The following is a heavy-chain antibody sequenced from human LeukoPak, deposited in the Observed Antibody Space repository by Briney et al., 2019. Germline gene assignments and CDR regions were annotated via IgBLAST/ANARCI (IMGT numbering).Heavy chain of an antibody. V-gene: IGHV3-7*01. Sequence: GGSLRLSCAVSGLSFSSSWMDWVRQAPGKGLEWVASINPDGNKKYSADSVKGRFTISRDNAENSLYLQMNSLRVEDTAFYYCARDLAYSRLDYWGQGMLVTVSS. CDR2: INPDGNKK. CDR3: ARDLAYSRLDY. D-gene: IGHD5-18*01. CDR1: GLSFSSSW. J-gene: IGHJ4*02.